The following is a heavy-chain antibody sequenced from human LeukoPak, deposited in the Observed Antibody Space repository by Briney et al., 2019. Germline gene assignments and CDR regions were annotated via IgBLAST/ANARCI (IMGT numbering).Heavy chain of an antibody. D-gene: IGHD1-1*01. V-gene: IGHV3-23*01. Sequence: QPGGSLRLSCAVSGFSFSNYAMSWVRQAPGKGLEWVSAISGSGGSTYYADSVKGRFTISGDNSKNTLYLQMSSLRAEDTAVYYCAKAGTYKEERRGYFDYWGQGTLVTVSS. CDR3: AKAGTYKEERRGYFDY. CDR2: ISGSGGST. CDR1: GFSFSNYA. J-gene: IGHJ4*02.